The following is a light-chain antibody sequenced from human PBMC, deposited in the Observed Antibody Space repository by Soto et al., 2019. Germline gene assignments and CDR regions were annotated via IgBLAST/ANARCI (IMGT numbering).Light chain of an antibody. CDR1: RNDVGGYDY. J-gene: IGLJ2*01. Sequence: QSVLTQPASVSGSPGQSITISCSGTRNDVGGYDYVSWYQLHPGKAPKLVIYDVTSRPSGVSDRFSGSKSGDTASLTISGLRAEDEADYFCTSYTITTAVIFGGGTKLTVL. V-gene: IGLV2-14*01. CDR2: DVT. CDR3: TSYTITTAVI.